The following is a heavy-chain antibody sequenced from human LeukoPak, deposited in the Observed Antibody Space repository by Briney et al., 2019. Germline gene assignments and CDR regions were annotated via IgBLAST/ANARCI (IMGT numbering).Heavy chain of an antibody. D-gene: IGHD3-16*01. Sequence: PGGSLRLSCAASGFTFSSYMMNWVRQAPGKGLEWVANIKHDESEKNYLDSVKGRFTISRDNAQNSLYLQMDGLRVEDTAVYYCTRRLDDWGQGTLVTVSS. CDR3: TRRLDD. CDR2: IKHDESEK. J-gene: IGHJ4*02. CDR1: GFTFSSYM. V-gene: IGHV3-7*01.